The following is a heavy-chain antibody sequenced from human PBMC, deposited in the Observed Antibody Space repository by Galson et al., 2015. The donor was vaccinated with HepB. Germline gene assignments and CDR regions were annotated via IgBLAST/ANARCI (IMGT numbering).Heavy chain of an antibody. CDR2: ITPLFGTA. D-gene: IGHD3-22*01. CDR3: ARERDSSGRRDAFDI. J-gene: IGHJ3*02. V-gene: IGHV1-69*13. CDR1: GGTFSRDA. Sequence: SVKVSCKASGGTFSRDALSWVRQAPGQGLEWMGGITPLFGTANYAQKFQGRVTITADESTRTVYMALSSLRSEDTAVYYCARERDSSGRRDAFDIWGQGTMVTVSS.